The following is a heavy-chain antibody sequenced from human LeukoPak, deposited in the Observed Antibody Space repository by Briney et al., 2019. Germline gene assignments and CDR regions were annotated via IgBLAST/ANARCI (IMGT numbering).Heavy chain of an antibody. Sequence: PGGSLRLSCAASGFTVSSHYMPWVRQAPGKGLEWVSVIYSGGGTYYADSVKGRFTISRDNSKNTLYLQMSSLGAEDTAVYYCARAVTVVTAIHAWGPGTLVTVSS. CDR1: GFTVSSHY. CDR2: IYSGGGT. V-gene: IGHV3-53*01. J-gene: IGHJ5*02. D-gene: IGHD2-21*02. CDR3: ARAVTVVTAIHA.